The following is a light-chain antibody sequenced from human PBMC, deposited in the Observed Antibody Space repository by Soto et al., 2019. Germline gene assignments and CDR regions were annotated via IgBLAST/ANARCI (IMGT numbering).Light chain of an antibody. CDR3: TSWTTSTTMR. V-gene: IGLV2-14*03. Sequence: QSALTQPASVSGSPGQSITISCTGTRSDIGAYNFVSWYQQHPGEVPKLILYDVNVRPSGVSNRFSGSKSGNTASLTISGLQAEDEADYSCTSWTTSTTMRFGGGTKVTDL. CDR1: RSDIGAYNF. CDR2: DVN. J-gene: IGLJ2*01.